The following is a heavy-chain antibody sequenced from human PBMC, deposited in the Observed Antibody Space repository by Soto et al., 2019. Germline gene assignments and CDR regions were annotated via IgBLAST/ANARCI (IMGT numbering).Heavy chain of an antibody. V-gene: IGHV3-48*02. D-gene: IGHD2-21*02. Sequence: GGSLRLSCAASGFTFSSYSMNWVRQAPGKGLEWVSYISSSSSTIYYADSVKGRFTISRDNAKNSLYLQMNSLRDEDTAVYYCARDSEDGGNSESFAFDIWGQGTMVTVSS. J-gene: IGHJ3*02. CDR3: ARDSEDGGNSESFAFDI. CDR1: GFTFSSYS. CDR2: ISSSSSTI.